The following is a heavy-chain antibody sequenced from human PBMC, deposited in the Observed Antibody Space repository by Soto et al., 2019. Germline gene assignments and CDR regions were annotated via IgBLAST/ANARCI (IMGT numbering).Heavy chain of an antibody. D-gene: IGHD1-1*01. V-gene: IGHV1-46*04. CDR3: SRVGDPTVTSFYYGMDV. J-gene: IGHJ6*01. Sequence: QVQLVQSGAEVKKPGASVKISCKASGYTFTNYYMHWVRQAPGQGLEWMGIIHPSGDATAYAQKLQGRITITRDTSTSTLYLELSSLSSGDTAIYYCSRVGDPTVTSFYYGMDVW. CDR2: IHPSGDAT. CDR1: GYTFTNYY.